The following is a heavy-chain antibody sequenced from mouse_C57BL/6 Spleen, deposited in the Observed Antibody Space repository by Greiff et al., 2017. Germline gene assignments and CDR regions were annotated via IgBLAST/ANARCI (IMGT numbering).Heavy chain of an antibody. CDR1: GYTFTSYW. V-gene: IGHV1-59*01. CDR3: AKKGDYSNYDYAMDY. J-gene: IGHJ4*01. D-gene: IGHD2-5*01. Sequence: QVQLQQPGAELVRPGTSVQLSCKASGYTFTSYWMHWVKQRPGQGLEWIGVIDPSDSYTNYNQKFKGKATLTVDTSSSTAYMQLSSLTSEDSAVYYCAKKGDYSNYDYAMDYWGQGTSVTVSS. CDR2: IDPSDSYT.